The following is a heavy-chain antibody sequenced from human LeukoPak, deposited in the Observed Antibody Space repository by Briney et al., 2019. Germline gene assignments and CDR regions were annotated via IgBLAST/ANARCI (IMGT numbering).Heavy chain of an antibody. V-gene: IGHV1-24*01. J-gene: IGHJ4*02. CDR2: FHPEDGET. Sequence: ASVKVSRRVCVYTHTELSMHWVRQAPGKGREWMGGFHPEDGETIYAQKFQGRVTMTEDTSTDTTYMKPSSMTSEDSAVYYCARTRHYYDSSGYPNFDYWGQGTLATVSS. D-gene: IGHD3-22*01. CDR3: ARTRHYYDSSGYPNFDY. CDR1: VYTHTELS.